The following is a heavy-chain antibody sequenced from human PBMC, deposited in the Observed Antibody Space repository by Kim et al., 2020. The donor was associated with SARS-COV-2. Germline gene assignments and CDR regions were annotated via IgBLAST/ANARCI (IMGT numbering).Heavy chain of an antibody. D-gene: IGHD3-22*01. Sequence: GGSLRLSCAASGFTFSSYGMNWVRQAPGKGLEWVSYISSNSSNKYYADSVKGRFTISRDNAKNSLYLQMNSLRDEDTAVYYCARATHWYGSGSYFHLDY. CDR1: GFTFSSYG. J-gene: IGHJ4*01. CDR3: ARATHWYGSGSYFHLDY. V-gene: IGHV3-48*02. CDR2: ISSNSSNK.